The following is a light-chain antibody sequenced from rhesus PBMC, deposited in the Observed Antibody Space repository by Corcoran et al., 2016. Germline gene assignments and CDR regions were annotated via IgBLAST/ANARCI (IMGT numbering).Light chain of an antibody. J-gene: IGKJ1*01. CDR2: KAS. CDR1: QSMDSW. V-gene: IGKV1-22*01. CDR3: PHYSSSPRT. Sequence: DIQMTQSPSALSASVGDTVTITRRAIQSMDSWLAWYQKKPGRAPTLLNYKASTLESGVPSRFSGSGSGTDFTLTISSLQPEDFATYYCPHYSSSPRTFGQGTKVDI.